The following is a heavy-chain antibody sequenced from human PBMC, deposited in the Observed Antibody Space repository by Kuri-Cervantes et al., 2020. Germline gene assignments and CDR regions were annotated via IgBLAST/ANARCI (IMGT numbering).Heavy chain of an antibody. V-gene: IGHV1-69*05. J-gene: IGHJ5*02. CDR1: GGAFSSYA. D-gene: IGHD4-11*01. CDR2: IISIFGTA. Sequence: SVKVPCKASGGAFSSYAISWVRQAPGQGLEWMGGIISIFGTANYAQKFQGRVTITTDESTSTAYMELSSLRSEDTAVYYCARDRSNYAANWFDPWGQGTLVTVSS. CDR3: ARDRSNYAANWFDP.